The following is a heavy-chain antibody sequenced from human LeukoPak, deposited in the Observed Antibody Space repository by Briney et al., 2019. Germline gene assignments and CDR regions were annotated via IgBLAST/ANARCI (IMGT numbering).Heavy chain of an antibody. CDR3: ARGRYYGMDV. Sequence: GGSLRLSCAASGFTFTSYWMHWVRHAPGKGLVWVSRVNSDGSSTTYADSVKGRFTISRDNAKNTLYLQMYSLRAEDTAVYYCARGRYYGMDVWGQGTTVTVSS. V-gene: IGHV3-74*01. CDR1: GFTFTSYW. CDR2: VNSDGSST. J-gene: IGHJ6*02.